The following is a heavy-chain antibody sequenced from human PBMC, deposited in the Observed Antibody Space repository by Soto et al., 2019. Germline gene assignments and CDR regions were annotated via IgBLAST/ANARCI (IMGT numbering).Heavy chain of an antibody. CDR2: INSDGSST. Sequence: EVQLVESGGGLVQPGGSLRLSCAASGFTFSSYWMHWVRQAPGKWLVWVSRINSDGSSTSYADSVKGRFTISRDNAKNTLYLQINGLRAEDTAVYYCARTLAVAGAGGRGYYYYYYGMDVWGQGTTVTVSS. D-gene: IGHD6-19*01. CDR1: GFTFSSYW. CDR3: ARTLAVAGAGGRGYYYYYYGMDV. J-gene: IGHJ6*02. V-gene: IGHV3-74*01.